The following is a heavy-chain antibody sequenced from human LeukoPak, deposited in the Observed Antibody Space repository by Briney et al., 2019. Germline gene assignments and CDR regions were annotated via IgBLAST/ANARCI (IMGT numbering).Heavy chain of an antibody. CDR2: IYPGDSDT. J-gene: IGHJ4*02. V-gene: IGHV5-51*01. D-gene: IGHD2/OR15-2a*01. CDR1: GFGFSSSW. CDR3: AVGTTPYFVDY. Sequence: GESLKISCYGSGFGFSSSWIGWVRQMPGKGLEWMGFIYPGDSDTRYSPSFQAQVTISADKSIGTAFLQWGSLKASDTAMYYCAVGTTPYFVDYWGQGTLVTVSS.